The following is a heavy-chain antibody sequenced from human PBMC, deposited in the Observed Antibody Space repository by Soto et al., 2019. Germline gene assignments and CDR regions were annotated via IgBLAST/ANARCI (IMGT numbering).Heavy chain of an antibody. D-gene: IGHD1-1*01. Sequence: PSETLSLTCTVSGGSISSGDYYWSWIRQPPGKGLEWIGYIYYSGSTYYNPSLKSRVTISVDTSKNQFSLKLRSVTAADTAVYYCVRDGTKTLRDWFDPWGQGISVTVSS. CDR2: IYYSGST. CDR3: VRDGTKTLRDWFDP. CDR1: GGSISSGDYY. J-gene: IGHJ5*02. V-gene: IGHV4-30-4*01.